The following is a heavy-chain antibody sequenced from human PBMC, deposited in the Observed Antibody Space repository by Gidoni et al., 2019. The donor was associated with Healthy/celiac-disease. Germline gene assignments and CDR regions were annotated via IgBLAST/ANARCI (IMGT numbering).Heavy chain of an antibody. V-gene: IGHV4-39*01. CDR2: IYYSGST. J-gene: IGHJ5*02. CDR1: GGSISSSSYY. CDR3: ARQARARSWFDP. Sequence: QLQLQESGPGLVKPSETLSLTCTVSGGSISSSSYYWGWIRQPPGKGLEWIGSIYYSGSTYYNPALKSRVTISVDTSKNQFSLKLSSVTAADTAVYYCARQARARSWFDPWGQGTLVTVSS.